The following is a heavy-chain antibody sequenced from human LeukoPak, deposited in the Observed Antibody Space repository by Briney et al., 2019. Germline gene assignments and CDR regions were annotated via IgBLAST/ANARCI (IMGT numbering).Heavy chain of an antibody. CDR3: ARPELPGWSVLFDF. J-gene: IGHJ4*02. Sequence: GGSLRLSCAASGFTFSRYSMNWVRQAPGKGLEWVANINQDGSEKYYADSVKGRFTISRDNAKNSLYLQMNSLRAEDTAVYYCARPELPGWSVLFDFWGQGTLVTVSS. CDR2: INQDGSEK. D-gene: IGHD2-15*01. V-gene: IGHV3-7*01. CDR1: GFTFSRYS.